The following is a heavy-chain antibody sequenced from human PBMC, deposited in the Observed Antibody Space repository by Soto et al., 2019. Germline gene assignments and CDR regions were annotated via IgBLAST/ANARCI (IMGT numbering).Heavy chain of an antibody. V-gene: IGHV3-43D*04. CDR3: AKGEQEGVMIQGLFDY. D-gene: IGHD3-10*01. CDR2: ITRDGATT. CDR1: RFTFDDYA. J-gene: IGHJ4*02. Sequence: EVQLVESGGVVVQFGGSLRLSCAASRFTFDDYAMHWVRQAPGKGLEWVSLITRDGATTYYADSVKGRFTISRDNSKNSLYLQMNSLRAEDTAVYSCAKGEQEGVMIQGLFDYWGQGTLVTVSS.